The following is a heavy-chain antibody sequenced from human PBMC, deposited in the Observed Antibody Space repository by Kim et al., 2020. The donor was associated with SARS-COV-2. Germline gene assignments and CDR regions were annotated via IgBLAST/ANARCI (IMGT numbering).Heavy chain of an antibody. CDR2: INHSGST. Sequence: SETLSLTCAVYGGSFSGYYWSWIRQPPGKGLEWIGEINHSGSTNYNPSLKSRVTISVDTSKNQFSLKLSSVTAADTAVYYCARGPRFTIFGTGRFDPWG. V-gene: IGHV4-34*01. CDR1: GGSFSGYY. J-gene: IGHJ5*02. CDR3: ARGPRFTIFGTGRFDP. D-gene: IGHD3-3*01.